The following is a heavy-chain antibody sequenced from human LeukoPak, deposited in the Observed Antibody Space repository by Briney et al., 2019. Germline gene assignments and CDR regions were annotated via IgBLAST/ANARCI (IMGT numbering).Heavy chain of an antibody. CDR1: GGSFSGYY. V-gene: IGHV4-34*01. Sequence: SETLSLTCAVYGGSFSGYYWSWTRQPPGKGLEWIGEINHSGSTNYNPSLKSRVTTSVDTSKNQFSLKLSSVTAADTAVYYCARGDSGSGTTTSWFDPWGQGTLVTVSS. D-gene: IGHD3-10*01. J-gene: IGHJ5*02. CDR3: ARGDSGSGTTTSWFDP. CDR2: INHSGST.